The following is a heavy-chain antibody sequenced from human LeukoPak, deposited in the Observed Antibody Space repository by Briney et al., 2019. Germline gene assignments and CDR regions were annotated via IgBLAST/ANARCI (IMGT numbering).Heavy chain of an antibody. J-gene: IGHJ6*03. CDR3: ARDNSCSSSSCGNSYMDV. V-gene: IGHV1-2*02. CDR2: INPNSGGT. D-gene: IGHD2-2*01. Sequence: ASVKVSCKASGYTFTGYYMHWVRQAPGQALEWMGWINPNSGGTNYAQKFQGRVTMARDTSISTAYMELSRLRSDDTAIYYCARDNSCSSSSCGNSYMDVWGKGTTVTVSS. CDR1: GYTFTGYY.